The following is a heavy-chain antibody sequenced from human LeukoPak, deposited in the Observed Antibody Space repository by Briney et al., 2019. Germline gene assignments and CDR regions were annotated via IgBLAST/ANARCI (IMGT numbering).Heavy chain of an antibody. CDR3: AKRIAADADAFDI. CDR1: GFTLSSYA. CDR2: ISGSGDST. J-gene: IGHJ3*02. D-gene: IGHD6-13*01. Sequence: QSGGSLRLSCAASGFTLSSYAMTWVRQAPGKGLEWVSLISGSGDSTHYADSVKGRFTISRDNSKNTVYLQMNRLRAEDTARYYCAKRIAADADAFDIWGQGTMVTVSS. V-gene: IGHV3-23*01.